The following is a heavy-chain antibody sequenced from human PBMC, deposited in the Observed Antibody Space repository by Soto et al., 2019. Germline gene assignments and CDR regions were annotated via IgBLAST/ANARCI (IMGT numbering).Heavy chain of an antibody. CDR2: ISAYNGNT. J-gene: IGHJ5*02. Sequence: GASVKVSCKASGYTFTSYGISWVRQAPGQGLEWMGWISAYNGNTNYAQRLQGRVTMTTDTSTSTAYMELRSLRSDDTAVYYCARDPGRGYSYGYWFDPWGQGTLVTVSS. V-gene: IGHV1-18*01. D-gene: IGHD5-18*01. CDR3: ARDPGRGYSYGYWFDP. CDR1: GYTFTSYG.